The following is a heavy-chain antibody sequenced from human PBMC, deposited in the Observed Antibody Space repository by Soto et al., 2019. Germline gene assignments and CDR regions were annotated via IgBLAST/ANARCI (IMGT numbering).Heavy chain of an antibody. V-gene: IGHV1-18*04. Sequence: ASVRVSCEASGYTFTSYGISWVRQAPGQGLEWMGWITAYNGNTNYAQKLQGRVTMTTDTSTSTAYMELRSLRSDDTAVYYCAITTTMEYYFDYWGQGTLVTVSS. D-gene: IGHD4-17*01. CDR3: AITTTMEYYFDY. CDR1: GYTFTSYG. CDR2: ITAYNGNT. J-gene: IGHJ4*02.